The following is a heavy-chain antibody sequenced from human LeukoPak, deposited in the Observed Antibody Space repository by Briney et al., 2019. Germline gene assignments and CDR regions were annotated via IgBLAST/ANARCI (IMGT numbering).Heavy chain of an antibody. CDR3: ARVVTYSGSYRGNY. CDR1: GYSISSGYY. CDR2: IYHSGST. V-gene: IGHV4-38-2*02. D-gene: IGHD1-26*01. J-gene: IGHJ4*02. Sequence: ASETLSLTCTVSGYSISSGYYWGWIRQPPGQGLEWIGSIYHSGSTYYNPSLKSRVTISVDTSKNQFSLKLSSVTAADTAVYYCARVVTYSGSYRGNYWGQGTLVTVSS.